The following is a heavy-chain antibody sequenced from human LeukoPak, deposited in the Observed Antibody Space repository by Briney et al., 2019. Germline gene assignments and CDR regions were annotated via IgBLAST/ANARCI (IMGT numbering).Heavy chain of an antibody. CDR1: GYTFTGYY. CDR2: INPNSGGT. Sequence: ASVKVSCKASGYTFTGYYMHWVRQAPGQGLEWMGWINPNSGGTNYAQKFQGRVTMTRDTSISTAYMELSRLRSDDTAVYYCARERPADYSNYLPNAYYYYGVDVWGQGTTVTVSS. CDR3: ARERPADYSNYLPNAYYYYGVDV. D-gene: IGHD4-11*01. V-gene: IGHV1-2*02. J-gene: IGHJ6*02.